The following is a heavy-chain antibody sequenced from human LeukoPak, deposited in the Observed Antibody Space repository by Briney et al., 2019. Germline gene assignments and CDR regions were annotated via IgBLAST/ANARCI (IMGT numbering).Heavy chain of an antibody. D-gene: IGHD2-15*01. V-gene: IGHV3-21*01. CDR1: GFTFSSYN. Sequence: GGSLRLSCAASGFTFSSYNMNWVRQAPGKGLEWVSSISSSGSYIYYADSVKGRFTISRDNAKNSLYLQMNSLRAEDTAVYYCARDLGGYFDYWGQGTLVTVSS. CDR3: ARDLGGYFDY. J-gene: IGHJ4*02. CDR2: ISSSGSYI.